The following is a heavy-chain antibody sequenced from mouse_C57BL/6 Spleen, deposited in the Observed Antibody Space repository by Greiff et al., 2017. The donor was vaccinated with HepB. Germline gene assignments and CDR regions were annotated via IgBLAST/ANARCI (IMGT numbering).Heavy chain of an antibody. Sequence: VKLVESGAELARPGASVKMSCKASGYTFTSYTMHWVKQRPGQGLEWIGYINPSSGYTKYNQKFKDKATLTADKSSSTAYMQLSSLTSEDSAVYYCARWGYDYVFAYWGQGTLVTVSA. D-gene: IGHD2-4*01. CDR1: GYTFTSYT. J-gene: IGHJ3*01. CDR2: INPSSGYT. V-gene: IGHV1-4*01. CDR3: ARWGYDYVFAY.